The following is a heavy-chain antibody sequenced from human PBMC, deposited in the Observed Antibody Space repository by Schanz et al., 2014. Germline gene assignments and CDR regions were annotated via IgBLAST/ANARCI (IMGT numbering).Heavy chain of an antibody. D-gene: IGHD6-13*01. Sequence: EVQLVESGGGLVQPGGSLRLSCAASGFTFRGYAMSWVRQAPGRGLEWVSAISGGGGTTYYADSVKGRFTISRDNSKNTLYLQMNSLRAGDAAVYYCARGLIAAAGGAFDYWGQGTLVAVSA. V-gene: IGHV3-23*04. J-gene: IGHJ4*02. CDR2: ISGGGGTT. CDR1: GFTFRGYA. CDR3: ARGLIAAAGGAFDY.